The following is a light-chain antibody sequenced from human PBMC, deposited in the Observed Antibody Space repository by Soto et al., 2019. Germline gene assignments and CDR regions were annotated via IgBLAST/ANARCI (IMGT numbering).Light chain of an antibody. J-gene: IGLJ1*01. CDR3: SSYGANSNYV. V-gene: IGLV2-8*01. Sequence: QSALTQPPSASGSPGQSVTISCTGTSSDVGLYDYVSWYQQHPGKVPKLLIYEVTQRPSGVPDRFSGSKSGNTASLTVSGLQAEDEADYYCSSYGANSNYVFGTGTKVTVL. CDR1: SSDVGLYDY. CDR2: EVT.